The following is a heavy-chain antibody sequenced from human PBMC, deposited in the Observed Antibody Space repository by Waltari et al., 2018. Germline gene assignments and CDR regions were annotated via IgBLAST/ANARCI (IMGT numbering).Heavy chain of an antibody. J-gene: IGHJ6*02. Sequence: QVQLVQSGAEVKKPGSSVKVSCKASGGTFSSYAISWVRQAPGQGLEWMGGIIPIFGTANYAQKFQGRVTITTDESTSTAYMELSSLRSEDTAVYYCAAGDYSGIDYYYYGMDVWGQGTTVTVSS. D-gene: IGHD4-17*01. CDR2: IIPIFGTA. CDR3: AAGDYSGIDYYYYGMDV. CDR1: GGTFSSYA. V-gene: IGHV1-69*05.